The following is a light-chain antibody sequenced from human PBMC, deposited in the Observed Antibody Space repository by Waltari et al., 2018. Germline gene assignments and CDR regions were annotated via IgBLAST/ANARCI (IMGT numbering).Light chain of an antibody. Sequence: HAVVTQEPSLTVSPGGTVTLTCGSSTGAVTSGHYPYWFQQEPGQAPRTLMYDTNIKHAWTPSRFSGSLLGGKAALTLSGAQPEDEAEYYCLLYYSGTRVFGGGTKLTVL. V-gene: IGLV7-46*01. CDR2: DTN. J-gene: IGLJ2*01. CDR3: LLYYSGTRV. CDR1: TGAVTSGHY.